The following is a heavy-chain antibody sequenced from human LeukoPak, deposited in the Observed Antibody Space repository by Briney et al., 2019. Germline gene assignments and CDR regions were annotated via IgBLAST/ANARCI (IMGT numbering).Heavy chain of an antibody. J-gene: IGHJ4*02. CDR3: ARDRRYYDSSGYSDY. CDR2: ISSSSSYI. D-gene: IGHD3-22*01. Sequence: PGGSLRLSCAASGFTFSSYSMNWVRQAPGEGLEWVSSISSSSSYIYYADSVKGRFTISRDNAKNSLYLQMNSLRAEDTAVYYCARDRRYYDSSGYSDYWGQGTLVTVSS. CDR1: GFTFSSYS. V-gene: IGHV3-21*01.